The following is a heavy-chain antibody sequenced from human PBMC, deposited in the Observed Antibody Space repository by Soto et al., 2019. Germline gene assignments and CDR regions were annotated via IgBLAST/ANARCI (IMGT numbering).Heavy chain of an antibody. J-gene: IGHJ5*02. Sequence: ETLSLTCNVSGDSMTSPPCYWVGIRQPPGQGLEWIGTGYYRGATYYTPSHRGRLTVAADTSKNYFSLRLTSVTAADTAVYYCARPDDWFDPWGQGKLVTVSS. V-gene: IGHV4-39*02. CDR1: GDSMTSPPCY. CDR3: ARPDDWFDP. CDR2: GYYRGAT.